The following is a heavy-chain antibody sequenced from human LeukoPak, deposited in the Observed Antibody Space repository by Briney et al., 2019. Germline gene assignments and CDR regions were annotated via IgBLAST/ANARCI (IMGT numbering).Heavy chain of an antibody. J-gene: IGHJ4*02. CDR3: AKDESDSGSYHEVDY. V-gene: IGHV3-23*01. CDR1: GFTFSSYG. D-gene: IGHD1-26*01. CDR2: ISGSGGST. Sequence: AGSLRLSCAASGFTFSSYGMSWVRQAPGKGLEWVSAISGSGGSTYYADSVKGRFTISRDNSKNTLYLQMNSLRAEDTAVYYCAKDESDSGSYHEVDYWGQGTLVTVSS.